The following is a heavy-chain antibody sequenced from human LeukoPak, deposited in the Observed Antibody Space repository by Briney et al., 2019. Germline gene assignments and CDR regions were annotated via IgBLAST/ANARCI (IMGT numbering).Heavy chain of an antibody. CDR2: IKQDGSEK. V-gene: IGHV3-7*01. J-gene: IGHJ4*02. CDR3: ARDQIRYCSSTSCRKKFDY. Sequence: GGSLRLSCAASGFTFSSYWMSWVRQAPGKGLEWVANIKQDGSEKYYVDSVKGRFTISRDNAKNSLYLQMNSLRAEDTAVYYCARDQIRYCSSTSCRKKFDYWGQGTLVTVSS. CDR1: GFTFSSYW. D-gene: IGHD2-2*01.